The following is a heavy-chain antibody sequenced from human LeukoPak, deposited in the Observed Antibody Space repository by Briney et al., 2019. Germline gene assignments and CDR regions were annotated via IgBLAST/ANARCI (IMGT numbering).Heavy chain of an antibody. Sequence: SETLSLTCAVYGGSFSGYYWSWIRQPPGKGLEWIGEINHSGSTNYNPSLKSRVTISVDTSKNQFSLKLSSVTAADTAVYYCARYCSSTGCYTRSFGNWFDPWGQGTLVTVSS. CDR1: GGSFSGYY. V-gene: IGHV4-34*01. D-gene: IGHD2-2*02. J-gene: IGHJ5*02. CDR2: INHSGST. CDR3: ARYCSSTGCYTRSFGNWFDP.